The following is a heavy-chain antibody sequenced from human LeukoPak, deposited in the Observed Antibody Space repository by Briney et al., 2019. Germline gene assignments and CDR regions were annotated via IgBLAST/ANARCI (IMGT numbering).Heavy chain of an antibody. D-gene: IGHD6-13*01. J-gene: IGHJ3*02. V-gene: IGHV3-23*01. CDR3: ARDRIPIANDAFDI. CDR2: ITGNGVNT. CDR1: GFTFSTYA. Sequence: GGSLRLSCAASGFTFSTYAMSWVRQAPGKRLEWISAITGNGVNTYHADSVKGRFTISRDNSKNTLYLQMNSLRAEDTAVYYCARDRIPIANDAFDIWGQGTMVTVSS.